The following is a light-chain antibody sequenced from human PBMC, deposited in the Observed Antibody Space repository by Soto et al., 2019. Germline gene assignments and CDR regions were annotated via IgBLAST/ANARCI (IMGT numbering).Light chain of an antibody. J-gene: IGKJ1*01. CDR1: QSISSN. CDR3: QHYNNWPRT. V-gene: IGKV3-15*01. Sequence: EIVMTQSPATLSLSPGERATLSCRASQSISSNLAWYQQKPGQAPRLLIYGASTRAPDIPARFSGSGSGTEFTLTISSLQSADFAVYYCQHYNNWPRTFGQGTKVDIK. CDR2: GAS.